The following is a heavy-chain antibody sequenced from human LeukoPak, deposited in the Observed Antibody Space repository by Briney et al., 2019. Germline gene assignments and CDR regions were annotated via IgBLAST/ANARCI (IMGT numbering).Heavy chain of an antibody. V-gene: IGHV3-7*01. D-gene: IGHD5-18*01. Sequence: GGSLRLSCAASGFTFSNYWMNWVRQAPGKGLEWVANIKGDGTEINYVDSVKGRFTISRDNPKNSLYLQLNSLRAGDTAVYYCAGGYNIDYWGQGTLVHVSS. J-gene: IGHJ4*02. CDR2: IKGDGTEI. CDR3: AGGYNIDY. CDR1: GFTFSNYW.